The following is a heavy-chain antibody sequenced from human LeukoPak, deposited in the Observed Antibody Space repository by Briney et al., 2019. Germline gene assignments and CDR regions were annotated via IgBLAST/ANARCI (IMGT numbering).Heavy chain of an antibody. J-gene: IGHJ4*02. CDR2: INPNSGGT. V-gene: IGHV1-2*02. Sequence: ASVKVSCKASGYTFTGDYVHWVRQAPGQGLEWMGWINPNSGGTDYAQKFQGRVTLTSDTSISTVYMELSRLRSNDTAVYYGATHTTMPLWGQGTLVTVSS. CDR3: ATHTTMPL. D-gene: IGHD5-18*01. CDR1: GYTFTGDY.